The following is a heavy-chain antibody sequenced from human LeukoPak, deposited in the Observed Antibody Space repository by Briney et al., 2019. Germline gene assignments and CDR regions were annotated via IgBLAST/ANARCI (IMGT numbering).Heavy chain of an antibody. CDR1: GFTFDDYA. V-gene: IGHV3-9*01. CDR3: AKDSPSGGIQLMLWLDY. CDR2: ISWNSGSI. Sequence: PGGSLRLSCAASGFTFDDYAMHWVRQAPGKGLEWVSGISWNSGSIGYADSVRGRFTISRNNAKNSLYLQMNSLRAEDTALYYCAKDSPSGGIQLMLWLDYWGQGTLVTVSS. J-gene: IGHJ4*02. D-gene: IGHD5-18*01.